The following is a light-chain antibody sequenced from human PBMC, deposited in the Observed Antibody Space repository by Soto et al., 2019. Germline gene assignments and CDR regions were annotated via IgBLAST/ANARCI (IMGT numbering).Light chain of an antibody. V-gene: IGLV4-69*01. CDR1: SGHSSYA. CDR3: QTWGTGIRV. CDR2: LKSDGSH. Sequence: QPVLTQSPSASASLGASVKLTCTLSSGHSSYAIAWHQQQPEKGPRYLMKLKSDGSHSKGDGIPDRFSGSSSGAERYLTISSLQSEDEADYYCQTWGTGIRVFGGGTKLTVL. J-gene: IGLJ3*02.